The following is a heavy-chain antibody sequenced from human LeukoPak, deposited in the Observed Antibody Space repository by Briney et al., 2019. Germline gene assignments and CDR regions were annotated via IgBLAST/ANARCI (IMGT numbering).Heavy chain of an antibody. Sequence: PGGSLRLSCAASGFTFSSNSMNWVRQAPGKGLEWVSSISSSSSYIYYADSVKGRFTISRDNAKNSLYLQMNSLRAEDTAVYYCARDQWDGYNNFDYWGQGTLVTVSS. J-gene: IGHJ4*02. CDR1: GFTFSSNS. CDR3: ARDQWDGYNNFDY. V-gene: IGHV3-21*01. CDR2: ISSSSSYI. D-gene: IGHD5-24*01.